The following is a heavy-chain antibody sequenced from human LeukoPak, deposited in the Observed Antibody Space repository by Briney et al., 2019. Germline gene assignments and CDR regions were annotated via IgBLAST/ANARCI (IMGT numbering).Heavy chain of an antibody. Sequence: GGSLRLSCAASGFTVSSNYMSWVRQAPGKGLEWVSVIYSGGSTYYADSVKGRFTISRDNSKNTLYLQMNSLRAEDTAVYYCATAGIVGATRIPYWGQGTLVTVSS. J-gene: IGHJ4*02. V-gene: IGHV3-53*01. CDR1: GFTVSSNY. D-gene: IGHD1-26*01. CDR3: ATAGIVGATRIPY. CDR2: IYSGGST.